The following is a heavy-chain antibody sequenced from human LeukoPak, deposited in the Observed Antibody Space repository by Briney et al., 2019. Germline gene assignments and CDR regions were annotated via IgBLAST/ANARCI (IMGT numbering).Heavy chain of an antibody. V-gene: IGHV4-59*01. D-gene: IGHD5-18*01. J-gene: IGHJ3*02. Sequence: SETLSLTCTVSGGSISSYYWSWIRQPPGKGLEWIGYIYYSGSTNYNPSLKSRVTLSVDTSKNQFSLKLSSVTAADTAVYYCARRRGYSYADIWGQGTMVTVSS. CDR2: IYYSGST. CDR1: GGSISSYY. CDR3: ARRRGYSYADI.